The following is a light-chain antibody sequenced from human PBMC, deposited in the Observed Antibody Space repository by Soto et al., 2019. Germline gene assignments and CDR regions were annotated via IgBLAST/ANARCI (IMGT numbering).Light chain of an antibody. CDR1: MRDVGAYNL. CDR2: EVR. CDR3: SAYTARSTLV. Sequence: QSALTQPASVSGSAGQSITISCSGTMRDVGAYNLVSWYQRHPGTAPKLIIYEVRNRPSGIYSRFSGSRSGNTASLTISGLQSEDEGDYYCSAYTARSTLVFGGGTKVTVL. V-gene: IGLV2-14*01. J-gene: IGLJ3*02.